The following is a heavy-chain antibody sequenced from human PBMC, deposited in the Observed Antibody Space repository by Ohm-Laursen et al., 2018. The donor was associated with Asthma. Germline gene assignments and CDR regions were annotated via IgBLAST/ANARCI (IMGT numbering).Heavy chain of an antibody. V-gene: IGHV3-23*01. J-gene: IGHJ4*02. D-gene: IGHD2-8*02. CDR1: GFTFSTSD. CDR3: AKTLSTGHAPNDH. CDR2: IGFGGGYI. Sequence: SLRLSCSASGFTFSTSDMRWVRQVPGKGLEWVSSIGFGGGYISYADSVKGRFTISRDNSKNTLYLQLNSLSAEDTAVYYCAKTLSTGHAPNDHWGQGTLVTVSS.